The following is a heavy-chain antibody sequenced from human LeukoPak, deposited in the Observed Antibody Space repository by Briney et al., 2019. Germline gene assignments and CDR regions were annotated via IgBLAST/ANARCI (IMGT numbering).Heavy chain of an antibody. CDR3: ARLNVVRGLYYFDY. Sequence: ASVNVSCKASGYTFTDYYIHWVRQAPGQGLEWMGWINPNSGGTDYAQKFQGRVTMTRDTSISTAYMELSRVRADDTAVYYCARLNVVRGLYYFDYWGQGTLVTVSS. D-gene: IGHD3-10*01. V-gene: IGHV1-2*02. CDR1: GYTFTDYY. CDR2: INPNSGGT. J-gene: IGHJ4*02.